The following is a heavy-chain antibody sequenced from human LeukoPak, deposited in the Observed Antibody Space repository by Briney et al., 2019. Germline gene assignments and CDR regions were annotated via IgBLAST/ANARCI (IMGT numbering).Heavy chain of an antibody. D-gene: IGHD5-18*01. CDR3: ARVHTAMMKGYYYYYMDV. J-gene: IGHJ6*03. CDR2: MNPNSGNT. V-gene: IGHV1-8*03. Sequence: ASVKVSCKASGYTFTSYDINWVRQATGQGLEWMGWMNPNSGNTGYAQKFQGRVTITRNTSISTAYMELSSLRSEDTAVYYCARVHTAMMKGYYYYYMDVWGKGTTVTISS. CDR1: GYTFTSYD.